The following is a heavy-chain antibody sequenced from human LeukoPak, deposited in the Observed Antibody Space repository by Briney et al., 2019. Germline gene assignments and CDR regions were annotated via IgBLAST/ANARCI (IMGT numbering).Heavy chain of an antibody. J-gene: IGHJ2*01. D-gene: IGHD3-3*02. CDR2: IYTSGST. V-gene: IGHV4-4*09. CDR1: GGSISSYY. CDR3: AGILRNWYFDV. Sequence: SETLSLTCTVSGGSISSYYWSWIRQPPGKGLEWIGYIYTSGSTNYNPSLKSRVTISVDRSKNQFSLNLNSVTAADTAVYYCAGILRNWYFDVWGRGTPVTVSS.